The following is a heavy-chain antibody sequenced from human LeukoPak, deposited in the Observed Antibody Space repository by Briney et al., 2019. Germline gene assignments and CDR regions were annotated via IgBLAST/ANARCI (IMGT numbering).Heavy chain of an antibody. CDR3: AREWLPDAFDI. D-gene: IGHD5-12*01. J-gene: IGHJ3*02. CDR1: GGSISSYY. CDR2: IYYSGIA. V-gene: IGHV4-59*01. Sequence: SETLSLTCTVSGGSISSYYWSWIRQPPGKGLEWIGYIYYSGIANYNASLKSRVTISADTSKNQFSLKLSSVTAADTAVYYCAREWLPDAFDIWGQGTMVTVSS.